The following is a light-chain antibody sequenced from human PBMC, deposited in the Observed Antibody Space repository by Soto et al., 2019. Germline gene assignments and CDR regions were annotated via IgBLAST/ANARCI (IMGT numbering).Light chain of an antibody. CDR1: RSDVGGYNY. J-gene: IGLJ3*02. CDR3: SSYTSSSTLE. Sequence: QSVLTQPASVSGSPGQSITVSCTGSRSDVGGYNYVSWYQQHPGKAPKLMLYEVSNRPSGVSTRFSGSKSGNTASLTISGLQAEDEADYYCSSYTSSSTLEFGGGTKLTVL. CDR2: EVS. V-gene: IGLV2-14*01.